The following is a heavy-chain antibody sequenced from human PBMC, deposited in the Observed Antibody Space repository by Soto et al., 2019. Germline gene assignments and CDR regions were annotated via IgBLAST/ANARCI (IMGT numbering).Heavy chain of an antibody. CDR2: ISSSSGYI. D-gene: IGHD6-6*01. CDR1: VFTFTSYS. Sequence: GWSLRLSCAASVFTFTSYSMNWVLQAPGKGLEWVSSISSSSGYIYYADSVKGRFTISRDNAKNSLYLQMNSLRAEDTAVYYCAREQLAARGIFYWGQRTLVTVYS. V-gene: IGHV3-21*01. J-gene: IGHJ4*02. CDR3: AREQLAARGIFY.